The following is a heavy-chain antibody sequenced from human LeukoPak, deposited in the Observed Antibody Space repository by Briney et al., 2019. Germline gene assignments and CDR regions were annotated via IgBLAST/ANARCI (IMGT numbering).Heavy chain of an antibody. V-gene: IGHV1-8*01. CDR1: GYTFTSYE. CDR2: MNPNSGNT. CDR3: ATWRGWEFRFDP. Sequence: GASVKVSCKASGYTFTSYEINWVRQATGQGLEWMGWMNPNSGNTGYAQKFQDRVTMTRNTSISTAYMELSSLRSEDTAVYYCATWRGWEFRFDPWGQGTLVTVSS. J-gene: IGHJ5*02. D-gene: IGHD1-1*01.